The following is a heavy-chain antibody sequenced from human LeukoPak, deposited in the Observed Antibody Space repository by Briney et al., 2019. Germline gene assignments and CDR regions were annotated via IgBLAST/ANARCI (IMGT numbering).Heavy chain of an antibody. CDR3: ATEDCSSTSCYDY. J-gene: IGHJ4*02. Sequence: GGSLRLSCAAYGFTFSSYSMNWVRQAPGKGLEWVSSISSSSSYIYYADSVKGRFTISRDNAKNSLYLQMNSLRAEDTAVYYCATEDCSSTSCYDYWGQGTLVTVSS. CDR2: ISSSSSYI. CDR1: GFTFSSYS. V-gene: IGHV3-21*01. D-gene: IGHD2-2*01.